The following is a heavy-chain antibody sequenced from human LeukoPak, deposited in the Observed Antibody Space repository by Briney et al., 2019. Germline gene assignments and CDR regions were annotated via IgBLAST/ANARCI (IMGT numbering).Heavy chain of an antibody. Sequence: SETLSLTCAVYGGPFSGYYWSWIRQPPGKGLEWIGEINHSGSTNYNPSLKSRVTISVDTSKNQSSLKLSSVTAADTAVYYCARGVVHYGGNDYWGQGTLGTVSS. CDR1: GGPFSGYY. CDR2: INHSGST. V-gene: IGHV4-34*01. CDR3: ARGVVHYGGNDY. D-gene: IGHD4-23*01. J-gene: IGHJ4*02.